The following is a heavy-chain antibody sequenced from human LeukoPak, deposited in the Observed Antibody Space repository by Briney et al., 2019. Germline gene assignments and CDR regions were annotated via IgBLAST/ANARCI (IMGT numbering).Heavy chain of an antibody. D-gene: IGHD5-18*01. CDR2: IYYSGST. Sequence: PSETLSLTCTVSGGSISSSSYYWGWIRQPPWKGLEWIGSIYYSGSTYYNPSLKSRVTISVDTSKNQFSLKLSSVTAADTAVYYCARHSWIQLWLRYPFDIWGQGTMVTVSS. CDR3: ARHSWIQLWLRYPFDI. J-gene: IGHJ3*02. CDR1: GGSISSSSYY. V-gene: IGHV4-39*01.